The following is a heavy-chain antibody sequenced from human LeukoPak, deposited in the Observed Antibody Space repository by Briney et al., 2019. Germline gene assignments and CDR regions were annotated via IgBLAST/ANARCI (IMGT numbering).Heavy chain of an antibody. CDR1: GFPFDRYW. CDR2: IKHDGSEK. V-gene: IGHV3-7*01. D-gene: IGHD3-16*01. CDR3: ARQPIYEAYFDF. J-gene: IGHJ4*02. Sequence: AGGSLRLSCVASGFPFDRYWMSWVRQAPGKGLEWVANIKHDGSEKNCVDSVKGRFTISRDNAENSLFLQMNSLRADDTAVYFCARQPIYEAYFDFWGQGTLVTVSS.